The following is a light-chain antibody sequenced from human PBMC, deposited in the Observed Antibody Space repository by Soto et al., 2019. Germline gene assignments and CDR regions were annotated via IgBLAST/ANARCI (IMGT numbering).Light chain of an antibody. J-gene: IGLJ1*01. CDR3: QSYDSSRSFV. CDR2: GNS. Sequence: QSVLTQPPSVSGAPGQRVTISCTGSSSNIGAGYDVHWYQQLPGTAPKLLIYGNSNRPSGVPDRFSGSKSGTSASLAITGLQAEDEADYYCQSYDSSRSFVFGIGTKVTVL. V-gene: IGLV1-40*01. CDR1: SSNIGAGYD.